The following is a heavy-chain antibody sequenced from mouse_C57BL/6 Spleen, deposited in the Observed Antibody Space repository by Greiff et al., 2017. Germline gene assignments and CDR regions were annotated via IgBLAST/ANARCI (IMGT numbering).Heavy chain of an antibody. D-gene: IGHD4-1*01. CDR2: ISDGGSYT. V-gene: IGHV5-4*01. CDR1: GFTFSSYA. CDR3: ARGGRGTGYYAIDY. Sequence: EVQLVESGGGLVKPGGSLKLSCAASGFTFSSYAMSWVRQTPEKRLEWVATISDGGSYTYYPDNVKGRFTISRDNAKNKLYLQMSHLKSEDTAMYYCARGGRGTGYYAIDYWGQGTSVTVSS. J-gene: IGHJ4*01.